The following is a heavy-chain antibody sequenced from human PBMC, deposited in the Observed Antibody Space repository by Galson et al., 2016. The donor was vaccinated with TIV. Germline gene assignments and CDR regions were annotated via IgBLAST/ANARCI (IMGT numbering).Heavy chain of an antibody. CDR1: GFTFSSFG. J-gene: IGHJ6*02. V-gene: IGHV3-30*02. Sequence: LRLSCAASGFTFSSFGMHWVRQAPGKGLEWVALIRYDGSRRYYADSVKGRFTISRDGSKNTLYLQMNGLRRDDSAVYYCASGVVAHTYYFYGMDVWGQGTTVTVSS. CDR3: ASGVVAHTYYFYGMDV. CDR2: IRYDGSRR. D-gene: IGHD2-15*01.